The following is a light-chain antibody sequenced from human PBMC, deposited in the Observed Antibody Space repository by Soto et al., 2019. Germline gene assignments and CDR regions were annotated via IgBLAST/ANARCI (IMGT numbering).Light chain of an antibody. Sequence: DIQLTQSPSFLSASVGDRVTITCLASQGISSYLAWYQQKPGKAPNLLIHTASTLQSGVPSRFSGSGSGTEFTLTISSLQPEDFATYYCQQRNSYPSTFGQGTRLEIK. CDR2: TAS. J-gene: IGKJ5*01. CDR1: QGISSY. CDR3: QQRNSYPST. V-gene: IGKV1-9*01.